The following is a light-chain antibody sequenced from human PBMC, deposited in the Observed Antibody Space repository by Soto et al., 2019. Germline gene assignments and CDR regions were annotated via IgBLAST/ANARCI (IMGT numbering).Light chain of an antibody. CDR2: DAS. Sequence: EIVLTQSPATLSLSPGERATLSCRARQSVSSYLAWYQHKPGQAHRILIYDASIRATGSPARLSGSGSGTDFNLNISSLEPEDVAVYYCQQRINSPFTCGQGTRLEIK. J-gene: IGKJ5*01. CDR1: QSVSSY. CDR3: QQRINSPFT. V-gene: IGKV3-11*01.